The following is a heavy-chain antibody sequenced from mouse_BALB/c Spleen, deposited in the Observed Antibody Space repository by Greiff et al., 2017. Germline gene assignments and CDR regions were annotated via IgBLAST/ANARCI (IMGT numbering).Heavy chain of an antibody. V-gene: IGHV5-17*02. Sequence: EVQRVESGGGLVQPGGSRKLSCAASGFTFSSFGMHWVRQAPEKGLEWVAYISSGSSTIYYADTVKGRFTISRDNPKNTLFLQMTSLRSEDTAMYYCAREGSYWGQGTLVTVSA. J-gene: IGHJ3*01. CDR2: ISSGSSTI. CDR1: GFTFSSFG. CDR3: AREGSY.